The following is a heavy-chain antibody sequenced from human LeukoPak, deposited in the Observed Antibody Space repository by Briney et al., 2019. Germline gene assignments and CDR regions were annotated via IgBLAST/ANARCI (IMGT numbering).Heavy chain of an antibody. Sequence: GESLKISCQGSGYNFPIYWIGWVRQMPGQGLEWMGIIYPDDSNTIYGPSFQGQVTISADKSINTAYLEWSSLKALDTAIYYCARQGAAGNYYYYYMDVWGKGTTVTVSS. V-gene: IGHV5-51*01. D-gene: IGHD6-13*01. CDR3: ARQGAAGNYYYYYMDV. J-gene: IGHJ6*03. CDR1: GYNFPIYW. CDR2: IYPDDSNT.